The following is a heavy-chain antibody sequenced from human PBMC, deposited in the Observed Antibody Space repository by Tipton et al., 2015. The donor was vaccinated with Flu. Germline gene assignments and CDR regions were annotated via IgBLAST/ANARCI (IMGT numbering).Heavy chain of an antibody. CDR3: ATLAITALYDFDY. V-gene: IGHV4-4*07. D-gene: IGHD1-20*01. J-gene: IGHJ4*02. CDR2: IHSSGTT. Sequence: GLVKPSETLSLTCLVSGDSIGYYYWSWIRQSAGKGLEWIGHIHSSGTTDHNYSLESRVTMSVDSSKNQFSLKLSSVTAADTAVYYCATLAITALYDFDYWGQGTLVTVSS. CDR1: GDSIGYYY.